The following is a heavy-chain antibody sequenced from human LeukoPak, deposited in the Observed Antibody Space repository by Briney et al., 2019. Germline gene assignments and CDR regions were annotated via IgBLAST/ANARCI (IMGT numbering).Heavy chain of an antibody. CDR3: ARRIPGSWFDP. J-gene: IGHJ5*02. CDR2: IYYTENT. CDR1: GVSISTSDYY. D-gene: IGHD1-26*01. Sequence: PSETLSLTSTVSGVSISTSDYYWRWLRQSPGKGLQWIGNIYYTENTYYNPSLTSRVTISIDTSKIQLSLKLSSVTDADTAVYYSARRIPGSWFDPWGQGTLVTVSS. V-gene: IGHV4-39*01.